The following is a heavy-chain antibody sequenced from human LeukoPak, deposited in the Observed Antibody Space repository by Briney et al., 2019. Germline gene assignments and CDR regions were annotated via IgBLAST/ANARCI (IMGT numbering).Heavy chain of an antibody. CDR2: INPNSGGT. V-gene: IGHV1-2*02. CDR3: ARALIIVGATTSDY. D-gene: IGHD1-26*01. CDR1: GYTFTGYY. J-gene: IGHJ4*02. Sequence: ASVTVSCKASGYTFTGYYMHWVRQAPGQGLEWMGWINPNSGGTNYAQKFQGRVTMTRDTSISTAYMELSRLRSDDTAVYYCARALIIVGATTSDYWGQGTLVTVSS.